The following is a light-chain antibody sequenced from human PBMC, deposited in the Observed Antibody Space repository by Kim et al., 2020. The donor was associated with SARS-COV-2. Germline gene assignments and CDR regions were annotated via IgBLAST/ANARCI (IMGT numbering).Light chain of an antibody. Sequence: GDRVTITCRASQSISSRFTWYQQKPGKAPKLLIHDASSLESGVPSRFSGSGSGSEFTLTISSLQPDDFATYYCQQYNSYSWTFGQGTKVDI. CDR1: QSISSR. CDR3: QQYNSYSWT. V-gene: IGKV1-5*01. CDR2: DAS. J-gene: IGKJ1*01.